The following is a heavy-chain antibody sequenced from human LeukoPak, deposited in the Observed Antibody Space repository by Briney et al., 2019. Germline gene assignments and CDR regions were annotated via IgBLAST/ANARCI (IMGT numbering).Heavy chain of an antibody. D-gene: IGHD3-22*01. CDR1: GFTFSTYA. V-gene: IGHV3-64*04. J-gene: IGHJ4*02. CDR3: ARARNNYDSSGFSALDY. CDR2: IGRNGDST. Sequence: PGGSLRLSCSASGFTFSTYAMHWVRQAPGKGLEYVSAIGRNGDSTYYADSVKGRFTISRDNSQSTLYLQMNSLRAEDTAVYYCARARNNYDSSGFSALDYWGQGTLVTVSS.